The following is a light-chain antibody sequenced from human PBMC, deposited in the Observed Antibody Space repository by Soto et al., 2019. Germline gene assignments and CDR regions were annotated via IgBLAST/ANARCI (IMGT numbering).Light chain of an antibody. V-gene: IGKV3-11*01. J-gene: IGKJ1*01. Sequence: ESVMTQSPGTLSVSPGERATLSCRASQSVSTFLAWYQHKPGQAPRLLIYDASNRATGIPDRFRGSGSGADFTLTISSLEPEDFALYYCQQGTDWPPGTFGQGTKVDIK. CDR1: QSVSTF. CDR3: QQGTDWPPGT. CDR2: DAS.